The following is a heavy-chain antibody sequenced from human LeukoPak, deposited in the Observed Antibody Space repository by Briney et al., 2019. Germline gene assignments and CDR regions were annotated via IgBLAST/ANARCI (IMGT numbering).Heavy chain of an antibody. D-gene: IGHD3/OR15-3a*01. CDR2: ISSSSSYI. V-gene: IGHV3-21*01. CDR1: GFTFSSYS. J-gene: IGHJ5*02. Sequence: PGGSLRLSCAASGFTFSSYSMNWVRQAPGKGLEWVSSISSSSSYIYYADSVKGRFTISRDNAKNSLYLQMNSLRAEDTAVYYCAQGFLDRINWFDPWGQGTLVTVSS. CDR3: AQGFLDRINWFDP.